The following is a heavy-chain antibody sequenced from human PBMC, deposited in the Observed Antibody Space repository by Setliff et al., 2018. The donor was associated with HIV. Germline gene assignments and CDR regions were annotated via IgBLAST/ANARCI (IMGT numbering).Heavy chain of an antibody. J-gene: IGHJ4*02. Sequence: GGSLRLSCAASGFTFSTSGMHWVRQAPGKGVEWVAVIWFHGINKYYADSVKGRFTLSRDNSKNTVDLQMNSLRAEETAVYYCARVKPHLRRSGSYWIVDYWGQGTLVTVSS. V-gene: IGHV3-33*01. CDR3: ARVKPHLRRSGSYWIVDY. D-gene: IGHD1-26*01. CDR2: IWFHGINK. CDR1: GFTFSTSG.